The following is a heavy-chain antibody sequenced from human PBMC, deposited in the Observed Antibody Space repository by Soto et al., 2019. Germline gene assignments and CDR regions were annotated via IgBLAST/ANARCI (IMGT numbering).Heavy chain of an antibody. V-gene: IGHV3-7*01. CDR2: IKQDGSEK. CDR1: GFTFSSYW. D-gene: IGHD6-13*01. J-gene: IGHJ4*02. CDR3: ARDLTGIAARGMFDY. Sequence: GGSLRLSCAASGFTFSSYWMSWVRQAPGKGLEWVANIKQDGSEKYYVDSVKGRFTISRDNAKNSLYLQMNSLRAEDTAVYYCARDLTGIAARGMFDYWGQGTLVTVSS.